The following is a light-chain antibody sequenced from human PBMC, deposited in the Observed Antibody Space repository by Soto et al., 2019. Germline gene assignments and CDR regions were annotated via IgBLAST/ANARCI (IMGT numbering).Light chain of an antibody. CDR1: QTLLNSSNNKNY. J-gene: IGKJ2*01. V-gene: IGKV4-1*01. CDR2: WAS. CDR3: QQYFSAPFT. Sequence: DTVMTQSPDSLAVSLGERATINCKSSQTLLNSSNNKNYLAWYQQKPGQPPKLLIYWASTRESGVPDRFSGSGSGTDFTLTINSLQAEDVAVYYCQQYFSAPFTFGKGTKLEIK.